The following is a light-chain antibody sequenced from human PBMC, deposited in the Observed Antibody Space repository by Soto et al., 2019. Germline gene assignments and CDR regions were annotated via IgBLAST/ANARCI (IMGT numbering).Light chain of an antibody. V-gene: IGLV1-40*01. CDR2: GNR. J-gene: IGLJ3*02. CDR1: SSNLGAGYD. CDR3: QAYDYSLTASV. Sequence: QAVVTQPPSVSGAPGQRVILSCTGNSSNLGAGYDVHWYQQLPGAAPKLVIFGNRNRPSGVPERFSGSKSGTSASLAITGLQAEDEADYYCQAYDYSLTASVFGGGTKLTVL.